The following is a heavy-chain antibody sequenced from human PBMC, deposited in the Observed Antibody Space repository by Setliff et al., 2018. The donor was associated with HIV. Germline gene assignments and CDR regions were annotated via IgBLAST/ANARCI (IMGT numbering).Heavy chain of an antibody. CDR3: MGYYDTSGYWGSHFDH. CDR2: IKSKTDGGTT. Sequence: GESLTISCAASGFTFSNVWMSWVRQAPGKGLEWVGRIKSKTDGGTTDYAAPVKGRFTISRDDSVNTLYLQMNSLKTEDTAVCFCMGYYDTSGYWGSHFDHWGQGTLVTFSS. D-gene: IGHD3-22*01. CDR1: GFTFSNVW. J-gene: IGHJ4*02. V-gene: IGHV3-15*01.